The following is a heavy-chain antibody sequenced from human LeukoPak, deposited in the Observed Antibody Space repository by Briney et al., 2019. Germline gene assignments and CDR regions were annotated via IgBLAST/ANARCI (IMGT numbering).Heavy chain of an antibody. CDR1: GFAFSTYA. V-gene: IGHV3-30*18. J-gene: IGHJ4*02. CDR3: AKAGCSSARCYTNY. CDR2: ISYNGSEV. D-gene: IGHD2-8*01. Sequence: GRSLRLSCAASGFAFSTYAMHWGRQAPGKGLEWVVVISYNGSEVYYGDSVKGRFTISRDNSRNTLYLQMNRLRVEDTAVYHCAKAGCSSARCYTNYWGQGTSVTVSS.